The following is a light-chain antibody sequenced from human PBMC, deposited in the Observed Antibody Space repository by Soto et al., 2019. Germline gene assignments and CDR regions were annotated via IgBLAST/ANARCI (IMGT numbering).Light chain of an antibody. CDR3: QSYDNRLNVGV. V-gene: IGLV1-40*01. CDR2: GNK. J-gene: IGLJ3*02. CDR1: SSNIGAGYD. Sequence: QSVLTQPPSVSGAPGQKITISCTGSSSNIGAGYDVHWYQQLPGTAPKVLIYGNKNRPSGVPDRFSGSKSATSASLSITGLQAEAEADYYCQSYDNRLNVGVFGGGTKVTV.